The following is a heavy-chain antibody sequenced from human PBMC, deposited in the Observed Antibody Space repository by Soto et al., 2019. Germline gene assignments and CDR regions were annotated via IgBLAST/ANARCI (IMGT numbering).Heavy chain of an antibody. CDR2: MSYDGSDT. CDR3: TIVRVADSALDH. D-gene: IGHD3-10*02. J-gene: IGHJ4*02. Sequence: PGGSLRLSCAGSGFIFSNNGMHWVRQTPGKGLEWVAFMSYDGSDTFYTDSVKGRFTISRDNSKNTLFLHMSNLRAEDTAMYYCTIVRVADSALDHWGQGTLVTVSS. V-gene: IGHV3-30*02. CDR1: GFIFSNNG.